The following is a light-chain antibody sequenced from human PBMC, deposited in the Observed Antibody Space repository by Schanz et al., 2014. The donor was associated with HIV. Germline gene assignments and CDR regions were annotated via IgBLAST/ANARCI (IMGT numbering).Light chain of an antibody. J-gene: IGKJ2*01. CDR3: QQFGSSPFT. V-gene: IGKV3-15*01. CDR1: QSVSSN. Sequence: EIVMTQSPATLSVSPGEGATLSCRASQSVSSNLAWYQQKPGQAPRLLIYGASTRATGIPARFSGSGSGTDFTLTISRVEPEDFAVYHCQQFGSSPFTFGQGARLEIK. CDR2: GAS.